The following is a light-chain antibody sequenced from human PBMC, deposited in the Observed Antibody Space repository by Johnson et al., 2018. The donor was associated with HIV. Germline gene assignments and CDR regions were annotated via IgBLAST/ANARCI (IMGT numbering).Light chain of an antibody. CDR3: GTWDGSLSAGV. CDR2: ENN. Sequence: QSVLKQPPSVSAAPGQKVTISCSGSSSNIGNNYVSWYQQLPGTAPKLLIYENNKRPSGIPDRFSGSKSGTSATLGITGLQTGDEADYYCGTWDGSLSAGVFGTGPKVTVL. V-gene: IGLV1-51*02. J-gene: IGLJ1*01. CDR1: SSNIGNNY.